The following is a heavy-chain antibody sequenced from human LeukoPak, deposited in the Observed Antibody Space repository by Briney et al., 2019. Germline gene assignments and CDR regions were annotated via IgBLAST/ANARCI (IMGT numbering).Heavy chain of an antibody. CDR2: IKSKTDGGTT. CDR1: GFTFSNAW. D-gene: IGHD5-18*01. CDR3: TTDSQGYSYGRGVFDY. Sequence: PGGSLRLSCAASGFTFSNAWMSWVHQAPGKGLEWVGRIKSKTDGGTTDYAAPVKGRFTISRDDSKNTLYLQMNSLKTEDTAVYYCTTDSQGYSYGRGVFDYWGQGTLVTVSS. V-gene: IGHV3-15*01. J-gene: IGHJ4*02.